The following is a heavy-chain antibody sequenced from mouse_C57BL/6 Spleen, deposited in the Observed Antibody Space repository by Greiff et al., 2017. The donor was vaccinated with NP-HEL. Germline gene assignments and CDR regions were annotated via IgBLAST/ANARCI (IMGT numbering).Heavy chain of an antibody. CDR1: GYTFTSYW. D-gene: IGHD4-1*01. Sequence: QVHVKQSGAELVRPGSSVKLSCKASGYTFTSYWMHWVKQRPIQGLEWIGNIDPSDSETHYNQKFKDKATLTVDKSSSTAYMQLSSLTSEDSAVYYCARVRLGLDAMDYWGQGTSVTVSS. V-gene: IGHV1-52*01. J-gene: IGHJ4*01. CDR3: ARVRLGLDAMDY. CDR2: IDPSDSET.